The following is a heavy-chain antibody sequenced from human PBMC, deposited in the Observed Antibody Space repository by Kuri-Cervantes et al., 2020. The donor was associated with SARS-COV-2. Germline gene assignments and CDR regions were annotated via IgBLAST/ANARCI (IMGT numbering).Heavy chain of an antibody. V-gene: IGHV3-21*01. CDR3: ARAFEGYYYYMDV. CDR1: GFTFSSYW. CDR2: ISSSSSYI. Sequence: GGSLRLSCAASGFTFSSYWMSWVRQAPGKGLEWVSSISSSSSYIYYADSVKGRFTISRDNAKNSLYLQMNSLRAEDTAVYYCARAFEGYYYYMDVWGKGTTVTVSS. J-gene: IGHJ6*03.